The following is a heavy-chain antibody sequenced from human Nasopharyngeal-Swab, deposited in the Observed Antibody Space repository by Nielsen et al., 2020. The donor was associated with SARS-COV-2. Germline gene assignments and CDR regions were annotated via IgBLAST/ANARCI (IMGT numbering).Heavy chain of an antibody. CDR2: ISAYNGNT. V-gene: IGHV1-18*01. Sequence: ASVKVSCKASGYTFTGYGISWVRQAPGQGLEWMGWISAYNGNTNYAQKLQGRVTMTTDTSTSTAYMELRSLRSDDTAVYYCARARRGYSYGSSDYWGQGTLVTVSS. J-gene: IGHJ4*02. D-gene: IGHD5-18*01. CDR1: GYTFTGYG. CDR3: ARARRGYSYGSSDY.